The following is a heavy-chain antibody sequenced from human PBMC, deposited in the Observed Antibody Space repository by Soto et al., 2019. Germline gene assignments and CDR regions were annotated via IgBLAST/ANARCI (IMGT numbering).Heavy chain of an antibody. CDR2: FDSFSNSI. Sequence: GESLRLSCAASGFTFSRYAMNWVRQAPGKGLEWVEYFDSFSNSIYYADSVRGRFTISRDNAANSLFLRMASLRAEDTATYYCTRDPNLYCVGAGCYVYWGQGTPVTVSS. J-gene: IGHJ4*02. V-gene: IGHV3-21*01. D-gene: IGHD2-2*01. CDR3: TRDPNLYCVGAGCYVY. CDR1: GFTFSRYA.